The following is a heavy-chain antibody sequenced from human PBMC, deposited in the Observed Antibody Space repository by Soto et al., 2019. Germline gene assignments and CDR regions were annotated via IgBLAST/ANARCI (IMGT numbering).Heavy chain of an antibody. V-gene: IGHV1-18*01. CDR3: AKNGQPPYYYYGKDV. J-gene: IGHJ6*02. CDR1: GYTFSRYG. Sequence: QGQLVQSGPEAKKPGASVKVSCKASGYTFSRYGISWVRQAPGPGLEWMGWISGYNGDTKYAQKVQGRVTMTIDTSTYTAYMELRSLTSDDTARYYCAKNGQPPYYYYGKDVWGQGTTVTVAS. CDR2: ISGYNGDT. D-gene: IGHD2-8*01.